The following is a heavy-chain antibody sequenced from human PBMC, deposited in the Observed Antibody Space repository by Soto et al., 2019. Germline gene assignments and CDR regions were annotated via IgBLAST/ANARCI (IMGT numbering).Heavy chain of an antibody. CDR2: IRSKAYGGTT. Sequence: GGSLRLSCTASGFTFGDYAMSWVRQAPGKGLEWVGFIRSKAYGGTTEYAASVKGRFTISRDDSKSIAYLQMNSLKTEDTAVYYCHRPGLGDYVRRDYWGQGTLVTVSS. CDR3: HRPGLGDYVRRDY. V-gene: IGHV3-49*04. D-gene: IGHD4-17*01. CDR1: GFTFGDYA. J-gene: IGHJ4*02.